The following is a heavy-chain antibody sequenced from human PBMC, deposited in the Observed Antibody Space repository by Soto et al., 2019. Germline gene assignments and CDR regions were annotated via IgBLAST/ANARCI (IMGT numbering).Heavy chain of an antibody. CDR2: INPNSGGT. D-gene: IGHD4-17*01. Sequence: QVQLVQSGAEVKKPGASVKVSCKASGYTFITFYIHWVRQAPGQGLEWMGWINPNSGGTNYAQRFQGRVTMTGDTSSSTVYMELSRLRSDDTAVYYCARDSCGDYVTDCYYYGMDVWGQGNTVTVSS. V-gene: IGHV1-2*02. J-gene: IGHJ6*02. CDR3: ARDSCGDYVTDCYYYGMDV. CDR1: GYTFITFY.